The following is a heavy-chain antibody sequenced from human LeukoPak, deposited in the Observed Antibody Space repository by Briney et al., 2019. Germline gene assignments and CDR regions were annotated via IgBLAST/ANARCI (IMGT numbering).Heavy chain of an antibody. J-gene: IGHJ3*02. Sequence: PGRSLRLSCAASGFTFSSYGMHWVRQAPGKGLEWVAVISYDGSNKYYADSVKGRFTISRDNSKNTLYLQMNSLRAEDTAVYYCAKDRRLLRSAFDIWGQGTMVTVSS. V-gene: IGHV3-30*18. CDR3: AKDRRLLRSAFDI. CDR1: GFTFSSYG. CDR2: ISYDGSNK.